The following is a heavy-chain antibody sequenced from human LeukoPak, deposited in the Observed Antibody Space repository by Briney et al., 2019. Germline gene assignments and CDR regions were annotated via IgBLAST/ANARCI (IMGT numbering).Heavy chain of an antibody. Sequence: PGGSLRLSCAASGFNFSAYDMTWIRQAPGKGLEWVSYISNGGRTTSYAEFVKGRFTISRDNANKTLFLQMNSLRGEDTAVYYCERGDFNYDSSGYQTPQAAALDYWGQGTLVTVSS. CDR1: GFNFSAYD. CDR3: ERGDFNYDSSGYQTPQAAALDY. V-gene: IGHV3-11*01. J-gene: IGHJ4*02. CDR2: ISNGGRTT. D-gene: IGHD3-22*01.